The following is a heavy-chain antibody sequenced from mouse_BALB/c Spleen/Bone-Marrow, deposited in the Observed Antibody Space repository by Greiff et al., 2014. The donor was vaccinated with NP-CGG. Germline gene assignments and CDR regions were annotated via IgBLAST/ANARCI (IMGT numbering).Heavy chain of an antibody. D-gene: IGHD4-1*01. CDR3: ATGYYFDY. V-gene: IGHV3-8*02. J-gene: IGHJ2*01. CDR1: GDSITRGY. CDR2: ITYSANT. Sequence: DVKLVESGPSLVKPSQTLSLTCSVTGDSITRGYWNWIRKFPGNKLEYMGYITYSANTYYNPSLKSRLSITRDTSKNQCYLQLNSVTTEDTATYYCATGYYFDYWGQGTTLTVSS.